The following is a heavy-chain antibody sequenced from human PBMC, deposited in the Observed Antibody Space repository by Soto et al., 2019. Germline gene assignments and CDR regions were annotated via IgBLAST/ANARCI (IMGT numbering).Heavy chain of an antibody. Sequence: VGSLRLSCAASGFTFSSYAMSWVRQAPGKGLEWVSAISGSGGSTYYADSVKGRFTISRDNSKNTLYLQMNSLRAEDTAVYYCAKGGESSLSLIWGQGNLVTGSS. CDR2: ISGSGGST. V-gene: IGHV3-23*01. CDR1: GFTFSSYA. D-gene: IGHD3-16*02. J-gene: IGHJ4*02. CDR3: AKGGESSLSLI.